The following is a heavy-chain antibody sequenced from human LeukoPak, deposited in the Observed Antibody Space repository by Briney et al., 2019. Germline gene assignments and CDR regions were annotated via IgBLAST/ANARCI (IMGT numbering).Heavy chain of an antibody. D-gene: IGHD2-2*02. Sequence: ASVKVSCKASGGTFSSYTISWVRQAPGQGLEWMGRIIPILGIANYAQKFQGRVTITADESTSTAYMELSSLRSEDTAVYYCARSVLDIVVVPAAIGLDYWGQGTLVTVSS. CDR2: IIPILGIA. V-gene: IGHV1-69*02. J-gene: IGHJ4*02. CDR1: GGTFSSYT. CDR3: ARSVLDIVVVPAAIGLDY.